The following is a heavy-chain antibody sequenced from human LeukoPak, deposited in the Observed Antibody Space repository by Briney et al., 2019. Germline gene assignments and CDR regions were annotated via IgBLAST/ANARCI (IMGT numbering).Heavy chain of an antibody. Sequence: ASVKVSCKASGYTFSSFAIHWVRQAPGQRLEWMGWINTGNGNTKYSQKFQGRFTITRDTSASTAYMELSSLRSEDTAVYYCATGSGLYSSGYYDFDYWGQGTLVTVSS. V-gene: IGHV1-3*04. CDR1: GYTFSSFA. J-gene: IGHJ4*02. CDR2: INTGNGNT. D-gene: IGHD3-22*01. CDR3: ATGSGLYSSGYYDFDY.